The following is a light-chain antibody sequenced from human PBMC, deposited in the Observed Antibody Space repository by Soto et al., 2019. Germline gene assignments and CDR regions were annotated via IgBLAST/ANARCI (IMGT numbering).Light chain of an antibody. V-gene: IGKV1-16*01. CDR3: QQYHIYSGT. CDR1: QDISNY. Sequence: DIQMTQSPSSLPASVGDRVTITCQASQDISNYLNWYQQKPGKAPELLIYAASTLQSGVPSRFSGSGSGTQFTLTISSLQPDDFATYYCQQYHIYSGTFGQGTKVDIK. J-gene: IGKJ1*01. CDR2: AAS.